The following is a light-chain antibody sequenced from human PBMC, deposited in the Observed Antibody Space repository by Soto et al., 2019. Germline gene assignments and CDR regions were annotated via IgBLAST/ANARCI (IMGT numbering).Light chain of an antibody. V-gene: IGKV3-20*01. CDR3: QQYGSSPSIT. Sequence: EIVMTQSPATLSVSPGERATLSCRASQSVSSNLAWYQQKPGQAPRLLIYGASSRATGIPDRFSGSGSGTDFTLTISRLEPEDFAVYYCQQYGSSPSITFGQGTRREIK. CDR2: GAS. CDR1: QSVSSN. J-gene: IGKJ5*01.